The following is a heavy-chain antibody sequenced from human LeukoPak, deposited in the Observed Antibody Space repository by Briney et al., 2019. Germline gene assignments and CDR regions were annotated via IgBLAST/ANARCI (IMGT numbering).Heavy chain of an antibody. J-gene: IGHJ3*02. CDR1: GGSFSGYY. V-gene: IGHV4-34*01. CDR3: AKRDYDYVWGIYRAFDI. D-gene: IGHD3-16*02. CDR2: INHSGST. Sequence: SETLSLTCAVFGGSFSGYYLSWIRQPPGKGLEWIGEINHSGSTNYNPSLKSRVTISVDTSKNQFSLKLSSVTAADTAVYYCAKRDYDYVWGIYRAFDIWSQGTMVTVSS.